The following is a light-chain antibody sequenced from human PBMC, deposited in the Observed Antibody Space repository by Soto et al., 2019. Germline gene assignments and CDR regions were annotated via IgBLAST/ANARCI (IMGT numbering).Light chain of an antibody. Sequence: IVMTQSPDILAVSPGETVTLSFSASQSLSDNLAWYQQKPGQAPRLLIFRASSRASGVPARFSGGGSGTEFTLTISTLQSEDFAVYYCQQYGNWPPWTFGPGTKVDIK. J-gene: IGKJ1*01. CDR1: QSLSDN. CDR3: QQYGNWPPWT. CDR2: RAS. V-gene: IGKV3-15*01.